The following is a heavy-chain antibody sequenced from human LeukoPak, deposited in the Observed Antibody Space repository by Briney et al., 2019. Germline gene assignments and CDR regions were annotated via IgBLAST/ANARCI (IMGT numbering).Heavy chain of an antibody. CDR3: AASGSYYRDYYYGMDV. CDR2: IYYSGST. V-gene: IGHV4-61*01. J-gene: IGHJ6*02. D-gene: IGHD1-26*01. Sequence: PSETLSLTCTVSGGSVSSGSYYWSWIRQPPGKGLEWIGYIYYSGSTNYNPSLKSRVTISVDTSKNQFSLKLSSVTAADTAVYYCAASGSYYRDYYYGMDVWGQGTTVTVSS. CDR1: GGSVSSGSYY.